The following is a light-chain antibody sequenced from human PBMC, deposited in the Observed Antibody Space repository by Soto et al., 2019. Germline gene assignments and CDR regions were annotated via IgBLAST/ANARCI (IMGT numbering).Light chain of an antibody. CDR1: SSNIGTNF. Sequence: QSVLTQPPSVSAAPGQNITISCPGSSSNIGTNFVSWYRQLPRTAPKLLIYDNGKRPSGIPDRFSGSKSGTSATLGITGLQTGDEADYYCGTWDNSLSAGVFGGGTKLTVL. V-gene: IGLV1-51*01. CDR3: GTWDNSLSAGV. J-gene: IGLJ3*02. CDR2: DNG.